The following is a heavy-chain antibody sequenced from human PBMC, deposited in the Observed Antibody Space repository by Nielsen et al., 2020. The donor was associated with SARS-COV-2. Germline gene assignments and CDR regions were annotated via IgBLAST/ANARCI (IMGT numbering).Heavy chain of an antibody. CDR3: AARVDTAMVDY. D-gene: IGHD5-18*01. V-gene: IGHV3-7*05. J-gene: IGHJ4*02. CDR1: GFTFSSYW. Sequence: GESLKISCAASGFTFSSYWMSWVRQAPGKGLEWVANIKQDGSEKYYVDSVKGRFTISRDNAKNTLYLQMNSLRAEDTAVYYCAARVDTAMVDYWGQGTLVTVSS. CDR2: IKQDGSEK.